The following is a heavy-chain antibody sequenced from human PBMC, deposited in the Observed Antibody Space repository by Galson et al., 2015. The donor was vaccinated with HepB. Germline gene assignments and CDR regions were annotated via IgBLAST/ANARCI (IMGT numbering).Heavy chain of an antibody. CDR1: GFIFSDYA. V-gene: IGHV3-30*04. Sequence: SLRLSCAVSGFIFSDYAMHWVRQAPGKGLEWVALISYDGSEKYYADSVKGRFTISRDNSKNGLFLQMSSLTTEDTALYYCASPSSGWYEGRYFHHRGQGTPVTVSS. CDR3: ASPSSGWYEGRYFHH. J-gene: IGHJ1*01. D-gene: IGHD6-13*01. CDR2: ISYDGSEK.